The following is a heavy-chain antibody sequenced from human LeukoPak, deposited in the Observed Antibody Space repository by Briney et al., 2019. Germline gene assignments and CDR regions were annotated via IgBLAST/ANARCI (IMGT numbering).Heavy chain of an antibody. CDR2: ISSSSSTI. CDR1: GFTFSSHS. V-gene: IGHV3-48*02. CDR3: ARGITGGRTGFDY. J-gene: IGHJ4*02. Sequence: GGSLRLSCAASGFTFSSHSMNWVRQAPGKGLEWVSYISSSSSTIYYADSVKGRFTISRDNAKNSLYLQMNSLRDEDTAVYYCARGITGGRTGFDYWGQGTLVTVSS. D-gene: IGHD7-27*01.